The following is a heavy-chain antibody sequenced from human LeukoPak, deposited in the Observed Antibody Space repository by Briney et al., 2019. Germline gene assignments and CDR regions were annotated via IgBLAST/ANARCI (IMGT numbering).Heavy chain of an antibody. CDR2: ISSSGGTT. CDR1: GLPFSSYA. CDR3: AKDRGITLTSFAFDI. V-gene: IGHV3-23*01. D-gene: IGHD4-11*01. J-gene: IGHJ3*02. Sequence: PGGSLRLSCAASGLPFSSYAMNWVRQAPGKGLEWVSAISSSGGTTYYADSVKGRFTISRDTSKNTLYLQMNILRAEDTAVYSCAKDRGITLTSFAFDIWGQGTVVTVSS.